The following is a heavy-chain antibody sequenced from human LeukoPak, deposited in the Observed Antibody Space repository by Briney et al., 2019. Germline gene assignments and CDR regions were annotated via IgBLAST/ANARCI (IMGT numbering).Heavy chain of an antibody. D-gene: IGHD1/OR15-1a*01. CDR2: ISSSSSYI. CDR1: GFTFSSYR. J-gene: IGHJ4*02. V-gene: IGHV3-21*01. CDR3: ASRMVQEQKDYFDY. Sequence: PGGSLRLSCAASGFTFSSYRMNWVHQAPGKGLEWVSSISSSSSYIYYADSVKGRFTISRDNAKNSLFLQMNSLRAEDTAVYYCASRMVQEQKDYFDYWGQGTLVTVSS.